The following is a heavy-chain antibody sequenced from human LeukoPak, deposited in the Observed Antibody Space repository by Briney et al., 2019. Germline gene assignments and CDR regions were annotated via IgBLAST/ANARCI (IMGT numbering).Heavy chain of an antibody. V-gene: IGHV3-30*18. J-gene: IGHJ4*02. CDR1: GFTFSSYG. CDR2: ISYDGSNK. D-gene: IGHD6-13*01. Sequence: PGRSLRLSCAASGFTFSSYGMHWVRPAPGKGLEWVAVISYDGSNKYYADSVKGRFTISRDNSKNTLYLQMNSLRAEDTAVYYCAKDRGGIGYSSSWYEFDYWGQGTLVTVSS. CDR3: AKDRGGIGYSSSWYEFDY.